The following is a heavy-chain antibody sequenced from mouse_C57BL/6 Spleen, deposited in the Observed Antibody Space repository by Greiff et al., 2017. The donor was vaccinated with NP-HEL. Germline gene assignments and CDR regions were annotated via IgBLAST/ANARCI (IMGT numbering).Heavy chain of an antibody. CDR1: GFTFSSYA. J-gene: IGHJ2*01. D-gene: IGHD2-3*01. CDR2: ISDGGSYT. CDR3: ARGELGYYYFDY. V-gene: IGHV5-4*01. Sequence: EVQLVESGGGLVKPGGSLKLSCAASGFTFSSYAMSWVRQTPEKRLEWVATISDGGSYTYYPDNVKGRFTISRDNAKNNLYLQMSHLKSEDTAMYYCARGELGYYYFDYWGQGTTLTVSS.